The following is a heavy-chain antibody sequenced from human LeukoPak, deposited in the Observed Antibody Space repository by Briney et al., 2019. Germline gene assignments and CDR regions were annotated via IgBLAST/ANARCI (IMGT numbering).Heavy chain of an antibody. CDR2: IIPILGIA. D-gene: IGHD6-13*01. J-gene: IGHJ4*02. CDR3: ARDWGQIAAAGTDY. CDR1: GYTFFSYN. Sequence: SVKVSCKASGYTFFSYNINWVRQAPGQGLEWMGRIIPILGIANYAQKFQGRVTITADKSTSTAYMELSSLRSEDTAVYYCARDWGQIAAAGTDYWGQGTLVTVSS. V-gene: IGHV1-69*04.